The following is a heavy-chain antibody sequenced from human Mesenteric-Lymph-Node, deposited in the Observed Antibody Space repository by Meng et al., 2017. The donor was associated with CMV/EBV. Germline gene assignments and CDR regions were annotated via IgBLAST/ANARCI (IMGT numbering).Heavy chain of an antibody. Sequence: GGSLRLSCVVSGINFHEHAMHWVRQVPGKGLEWVSGIYWNTGETGYADSVKGRFTVSRDNSKKTLFLQMNSLRAEDTAVYYCAKDLTDNGWYGSDYWGQGTLVTVSS. V-gene: IGHV3-9*01. CDR2: IYWNTGET. CDR3: AKDLTDNGWYGSDY. CDR1: GINFHEHA. J-gene: IGHJ4*02. D-gene: IGHD6-19*01.